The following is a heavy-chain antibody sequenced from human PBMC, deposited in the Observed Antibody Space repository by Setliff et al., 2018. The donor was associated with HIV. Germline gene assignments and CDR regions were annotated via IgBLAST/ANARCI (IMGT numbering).Heavy chain of an antibody. V-gene: IGHV1-3*01. Sequence: ASVKVSCKTSGYAFFSYAVHWVRQAPGQSFEWMGWINAGNGNTKYSQKFQGRVTATTDTSASTADMELSSLRSEDPAVYYCARDLPTPNWGFDYWGQGTLVTVSS. J-gene: IGHJ4*02. CDR1: GYAFFSYA. D-gene: IGHD7-27*01. CDR2: INAGNGNT. CDR3: ARDLPTPNWGFDY.